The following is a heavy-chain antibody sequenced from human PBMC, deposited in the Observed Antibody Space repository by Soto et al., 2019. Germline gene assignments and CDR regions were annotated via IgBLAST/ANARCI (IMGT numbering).Heavy chain of an antibody. D-gene: IGHD3-16*02. V-gene: IGHV3-15*01. CDR1: GFTFINAW. J-gene: IGHJ5*02. CDR3: TRDGTITFGGVLVPNWFDT. CDR2: IKSKTAGGTP. Sequence: GGSLRLSCAASGFTFINAWMSWVRQAPGKGLEWVGRIKSKTAGGTPDYAAPVKGRFTISRDDSKNTLYLQMNSLKTEDTAVYYCTRDGTITFGGVLVPNWFDTWGQGTLVTVSS.